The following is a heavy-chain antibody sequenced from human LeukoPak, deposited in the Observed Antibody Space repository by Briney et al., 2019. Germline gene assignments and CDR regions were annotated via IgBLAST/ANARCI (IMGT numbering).Heavy chain of an antibody. J-gene: IGHJ3*02. CDR1: GFTFSSYS. D-gene: IGHD1-26*01. V-gene: IGHV3-21*01. Sequence: GGSLRLSCAASGFTFSSYSMNWVRQAPGKGLEWVSSISSSSSYIYYADSVKGRFTISRDNAKNSLYLQMNSLRAEDTAVYYCARDGGLGRELLRDDAFDIRGQGTMVTVSS. CDR2: ISSSSSYI. CDR3: ARDGGLGRELLRDDAFDI.